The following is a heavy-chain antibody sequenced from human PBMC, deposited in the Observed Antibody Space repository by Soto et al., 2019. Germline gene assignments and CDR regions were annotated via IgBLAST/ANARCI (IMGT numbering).Heavy chain of an antibody. D-gene: IGHD3-22*01. J-gene: IGHJ4*02. CDR2: ISSSSNYI. V-gene: IGHV3-21*01. Sequence: PGGSLRLSCAASRFTFSTYNMNWVRQAPGKGLEWVSSISSSSNYINYADSVKGRFTISRDNAKNSLYLQMNSMRAEDTAVYYCARSTYYYDSSLDYWGQGSLVTVSS. CDR1: RFTFSTYN. CDR3: ARSTYYYDSSLDY.